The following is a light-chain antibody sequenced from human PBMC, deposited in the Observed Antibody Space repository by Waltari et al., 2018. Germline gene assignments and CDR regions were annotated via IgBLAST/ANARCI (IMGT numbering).Light chain of an antibody. CDR2: DAS. Sequence: EMVMTQSPATLSVSPGERVALSCRASESVATSLAWYQQIPGQAPRLLIYDASTRATNVSVSFSGSGSGTEFTLTITSLQSEDFAVYYCQQCNKWPPTFGGGTKVEIK. CDR3: QQCNKWPPT. CDR1: ESVATS. V-gene: IGKV3-15*01. J-gene: IGKJ4*01.